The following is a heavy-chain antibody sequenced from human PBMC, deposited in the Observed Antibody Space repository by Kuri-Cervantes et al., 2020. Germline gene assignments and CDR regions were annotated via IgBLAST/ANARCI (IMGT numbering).Heavy chain of an antibody. CDR2: IYYSGST. CDR3: ARSRTAARRSWFDP. J-gene: IGHJ5*02. Sequence: SETLSLTCTVSGGSISSYYWGWIRQPPGKGLEWIGYIYYSGSTNYNPSLKSRVTISVDTSKNQFSLKLSSVTAADTAVYYCARSRTAARRSWFDPWGQGTLVTVSS. V-gene: IGHV4-59*12. D-gene: IGHD6-6*01. CDR1: GGSISSYY.